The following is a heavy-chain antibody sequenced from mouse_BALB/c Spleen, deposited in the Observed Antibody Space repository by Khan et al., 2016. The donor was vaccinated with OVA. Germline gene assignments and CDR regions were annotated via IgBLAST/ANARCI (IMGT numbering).Heavy chain of an antibody. CDR2: INTYTGQP. Sequence: QIQLVQSGPELKKPGESVKISCKASGYTFTTNGMNWVKQAPGKGLKWMGWINTYTGQPKYADDFKGRFAFSLETSANTAYLQINNLKNEDTATYICARVGYNGTMDYWGQGTSVTVSA. V-gene: IGHV9-3-1*01. D-gene: IGHD2-14*01. J-gene: IGHJ4*01. CDR1: GYTFTTNG. CDR3: ARVGYNGTMDY.